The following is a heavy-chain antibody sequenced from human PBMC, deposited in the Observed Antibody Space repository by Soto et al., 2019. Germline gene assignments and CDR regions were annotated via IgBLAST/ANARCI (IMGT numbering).Heavy chain of an antibody. CDR3: ARGTLATAPGVLPLDY. V-gene: IGHV3-33*01. J-gene: IGHJ4*02. Sequence: QVQLVESGGGVVQPGKSLRLSCAASGFTFSNYAMHWVRQAPGKGLEWVAVLWYDGSNKYYAGSVKGRFTISRDNSKDTLYLQMNSPRDEDTAVYSCARGTLATAPGVLPLDYWGQGTLVTVSS. D-gene: IGHD6-13*01. CDR1: GFTFSNYA. CDR2: LWYDGSNK.